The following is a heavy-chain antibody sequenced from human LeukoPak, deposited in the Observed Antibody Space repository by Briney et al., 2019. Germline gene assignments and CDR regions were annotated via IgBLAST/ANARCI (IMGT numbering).Heavy chain of an antibody. CDR3: AKGRLTTVTTSFDY. CDR1: GFTFSSYA. V-gene: IGHV3-23*01. Sequence: PGGSLSLSCEVSGFTFSSYAMSWVRQAPGKGLEWVSVIRGSGGSTYYADSVKGRFTISRDNSKNTLYLQMNSLRAEDTAVYYCAKGRLTTVTTSFDYWGQGTLVTVSS. J-gene: IGHJ4*02. D-gene: IGHD4-17*01. CDR2: IRGSGGST.